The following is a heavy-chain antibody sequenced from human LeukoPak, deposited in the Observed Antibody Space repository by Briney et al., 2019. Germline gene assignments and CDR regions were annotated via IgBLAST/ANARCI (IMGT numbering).Heavy chain of an antibody. CDR1: GFTFSNYW. J-gene: IGHJ6*03. CDR2: INTDGSIT. V-gene: IGHV3-74*01. Sequence: GGSLRLSCAASGFTFSNYWMHWVRQAPGTGLVWVSRINTDGSITNYADSVKGRFTVSRDNAKNTVYLQMNSLRAEDTALYYCARDETRPYNYYMDVWGKGTTVTVSS. CDR3: ARDETRPYNYYMDV. D-gene: IGHD3-16*01.